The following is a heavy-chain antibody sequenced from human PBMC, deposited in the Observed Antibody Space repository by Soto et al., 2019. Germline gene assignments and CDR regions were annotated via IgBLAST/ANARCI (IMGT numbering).Heavy chain of an antibody. CDR1: GGSIGSGGYS. J-gene: IGHJ6*02. Sequence: PSETLSLTCTVSGGSIGSGGYSWTWIRQHPGKGLEWIGYIYYSGSTYYNPSLKSRVTISVDTSKNQFSLKLSSVTAADTAVYYCARYRGSSGRMDVWGQGTTVTVSS. CDR2: IYYSGST. D-gene: IGHD3-22*01. CDR3: ARYRGSSGRMDV. V-gene: IGHV4-31*02.